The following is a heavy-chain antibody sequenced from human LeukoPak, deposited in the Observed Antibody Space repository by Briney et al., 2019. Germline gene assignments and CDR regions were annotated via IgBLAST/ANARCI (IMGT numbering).Heavy chain of an antibody. Sequence: PSETLSLTCAVSGGSISSGGYSWSWIRQPPGKGLEWIGYIYHSGSTYYNPSLKSRVTISVDRSKNQFSLKLSSGTAADTAVYYCARGVGGYYDSSGYYLFDYWGQGTLVTVSS. CDR2: IYHSGST. CDR3: ARGVGGYYDSSGYYLFDY. J-gene: IGHJ4*02. CDR1: GGSISSGGYS. V-gene: IGHV4-30-2*01. D-gene: IGHD3-22*01.